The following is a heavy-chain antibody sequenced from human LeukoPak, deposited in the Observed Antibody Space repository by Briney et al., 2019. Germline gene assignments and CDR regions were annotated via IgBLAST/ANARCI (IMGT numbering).Heavy chain of an antibody. D-gene: IGHD5-18*01. CDR1: GFTFSDHY. CDR2: SRNKANSYTT. CDR3: ARVDTDMANFDY. V-gene: IGHV3-72*01. J-gene: IGHJ4*02. Sequence: GGSLRLSCAASGFTFSDHYMDWVRQAPGKGLEWVGRSRNKANSYTTEYAASVKGRFTISRDDSKNSLYLQMNSLKTEDTAVYYCARVDTDMANFDYWGQGTLVTVSS.